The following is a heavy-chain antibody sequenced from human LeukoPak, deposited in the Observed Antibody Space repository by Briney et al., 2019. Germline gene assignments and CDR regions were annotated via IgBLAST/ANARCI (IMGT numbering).Heavy chain of an antibody. CDR1: GGSISSYY. CDR2: IYYSGST. V-gene: IGHV4-59*12. D-gene: IGHD6-13*01. J-gene: IGHJ4*02. CDR3: AREPRAAAADY. Sequence: SETLSLTCTVSGGSISSYYWSWIRQPPGKGLEWIGYIYYSGSTNYNPSLKSRVTISVDTSKNQFSLKLSSVTAADTAVYYCAREPRAAAADYWGQGTLVTVSS.